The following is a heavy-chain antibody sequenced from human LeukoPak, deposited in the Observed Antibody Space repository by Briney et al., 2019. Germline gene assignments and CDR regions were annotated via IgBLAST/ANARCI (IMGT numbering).Heavy chain of an antibody. D-gene: IGHD3-10*01. Sequence: GGSLRLSCAASGFTFSSYGMHWVRQAPGKGLEWVAFIRYVGSNKYYADSVKGRFTISRDNSKNTLYLQMNSLRAEDTAVYYCAKDQGYYYGSGSFDYWGQGTLVTVSS. J-gene: IGHJ4*02. V-gene: IGHV3-30*02. CDR1: GFTFSSYG. CDR2: IRYVGSNK. CDR3: AKDQGYYYGSGSFDY.